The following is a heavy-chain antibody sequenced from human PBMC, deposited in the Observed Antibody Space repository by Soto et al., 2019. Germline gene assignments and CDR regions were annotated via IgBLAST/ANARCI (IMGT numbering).Heavy chain of an antibody. J-gene: IGHJ4*02. Sequence: QVHLVESGGGVVQPGRSLRLSCAASGFSFSTYGMHWVRQAPGKGLEWVAFISNDGSNKYYADSVKGRFTISRDNSKKTIYLQMNSLGAEDAGVYYCARGGGSCWAFDSWGQGTLVTVSS. CDR1: GFSFSTYG. CDR2: ISNDGSNK. D-gene: IGHD2-15*01. CDR3: ARGGGSCWAFDS. V-gene: IGHV3-30*03.